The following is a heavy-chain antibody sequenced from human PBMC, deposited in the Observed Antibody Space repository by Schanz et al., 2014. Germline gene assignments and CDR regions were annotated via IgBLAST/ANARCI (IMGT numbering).Heavy chain of an antibody. CDR2: IYYSGST. Sequence: QVQLQESGPGLVKPSETLSLNCTVSGGSISTSYWSWIRQPPGKGLEWIGYIYYSGSTKYNPSLRGRVTIKTDTSKNQSPRKVSSVTAADTAVYYCARRDRGGSSWYSYWFDPWGQGTLVTVSS. D-gene: IGHD6-13*01. CDR1: GGSISTSY. J-gene: IGHJ5*02. CDR3: ARRDRGGSSWYSYWFDP. V-gene: IGHV4-59*08.